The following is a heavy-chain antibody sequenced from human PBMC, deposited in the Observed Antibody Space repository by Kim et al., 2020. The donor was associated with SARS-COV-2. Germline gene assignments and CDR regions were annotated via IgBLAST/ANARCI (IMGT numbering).Heavy chain of an antibody. Sequence: SETLSLTCAVSGGSISSSNWWSWVRQPPGKGLEWIGEIYHSGSTNYNPSLKSRVTISVDKSKNQFSLKLSSVTAADTAVYYCARGQGAYIAAAARSAFDIWGQGTMVTVSS. CDR2: IYHSGST. J-gene: IGHJ3*02. D-gene: IGHD6-13*01. V-gene: IGHV4-4*02. CDR1: GGSISSSNW. CDR3: ARGQGAYIAAAARSAFDI.